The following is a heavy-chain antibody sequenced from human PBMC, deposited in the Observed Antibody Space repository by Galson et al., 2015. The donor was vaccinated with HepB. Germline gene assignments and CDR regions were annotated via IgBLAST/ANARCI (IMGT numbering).Heavy chain of an antibody. V-gene: IGHV1-2*06. CDR2: ISCNTGDT. J-gene: IGHJ1*01. CDR3: ARDHGLTYFGSGSYWAEFFQY. CDR1: GYTFTDHY. Sequence: SVKVSCKASGYTFTDHYVHWVRQAPGQGLEWMGRISCNTGDTNYAQKFQGRVTMTRDRTSNTAYMELNRLRSDDTAVYYCARDHGLTYFGSGSYWAEFFQYWGQGTLVTVSS. D-gene: IGHD3-10*01.